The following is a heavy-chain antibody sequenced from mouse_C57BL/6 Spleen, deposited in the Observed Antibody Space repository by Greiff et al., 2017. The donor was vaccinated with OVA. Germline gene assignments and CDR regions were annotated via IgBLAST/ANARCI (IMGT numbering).Heavy chain of an antibody. CDR3: ARSYYYGYAMDY. V-gene: IGHV1-64*01. CDR1: GYTFTSYW. D-gene: IGHD1-1*01. J-gene: IGHJ4*01. CDR2: IHPNSGST. Sequence: QVQLQQPGAELVKPGASVKLSCKASGYTFTSYWMHWVKQRPGQGLEWIGMIHPNSGSTNNNEKFKSKATLTVDKSSSTAYMQLTSCTSEDSAVYYCARSYYYGYAMDYWGQGTSVTVSS.